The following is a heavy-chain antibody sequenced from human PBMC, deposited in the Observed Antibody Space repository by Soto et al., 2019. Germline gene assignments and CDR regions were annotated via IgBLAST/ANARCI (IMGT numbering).Heavy chain of an antibody. D-gene: IGHD3-9*01. CDR2: ISYDGSNK. CDR3: ARDSFDILTGYYPDY. V-gene: IGHV3-30-3*01. CDR1: GFTFSSYA. Sequence: PGGSLRLSCAASGFTFSSYAMHWVRQAPGKGLEWVAVISYDGSNKYYADSVKGRFTISRDNSKNTLYLQMNSLRAEDTAVYYCARDSFDILTGYYPDYWGQGTLVTVSS. J-gene: IGHJ4*02.